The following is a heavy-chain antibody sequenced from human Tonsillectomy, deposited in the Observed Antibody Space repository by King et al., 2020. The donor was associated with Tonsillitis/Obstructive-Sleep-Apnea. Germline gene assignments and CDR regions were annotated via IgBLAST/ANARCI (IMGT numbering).Heavy chain of an antibody. CDR2: ISYDGSNK. Sequence: VQLVESGGGVVQPGRSLRLSCAASGFTFSSYAMHWVRQAPGKGLEWVAVISYDGSNKYYADSVKGRFTISRDNSKNTLYLQMNSLRAEDTAVYYCASDEVVPASIYYYYYMAVWGKGTTVTVSS. CDR3: ASDEVVPASIYYYYYMAV. V-gene: IGHV3-30*04. J-gene: IGHJ6*03. CDR1: GFTFSSYA. D-gene: IGHD2-2*01.